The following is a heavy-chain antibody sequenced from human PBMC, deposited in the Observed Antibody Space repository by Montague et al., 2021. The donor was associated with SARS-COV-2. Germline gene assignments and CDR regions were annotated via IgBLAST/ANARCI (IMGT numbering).Heavy chain of an antibody. CDR1: GFSLSTSGMR. D-gene: IGHD3-9*01. CDR2: IDWDDDK. CDR3: ARSYYDILTAYYTPFDY. V-gene: IGHV2-70*04. Sequence: VKPTQTLTLTCTFSGFSLSTSGMRASWIRQPPGKALGWLARIDWDDDKFYSTSLKTRLTISKDTSKNQVVLTMTNMDPVDTATYYCARSYYDILTAYYTPFDYGGQGTLVTVSS. J-gene: IGHJ4*02.